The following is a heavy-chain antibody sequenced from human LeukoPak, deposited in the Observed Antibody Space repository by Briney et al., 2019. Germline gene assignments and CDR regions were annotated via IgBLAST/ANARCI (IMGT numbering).Heavy chain of an antibody. CDR2: MYSSGST. J-gene: IGHJ4*02. V-gene: IGHV4-4*07. CDR3: ARQGSSSWYYFDY. D-gene: IGHD6-13*01. Sequence: SETLSLTCTVSGGSISSYSWSWIRQPAGKGLEWIGRMYSSGSTKYNPSLKSRVTMSVDTSKNQISLKLTSVTAADTAVYYCARQGSSSWYYFDYWGQGTLVTVSS. CDR1: GGSISSYS.